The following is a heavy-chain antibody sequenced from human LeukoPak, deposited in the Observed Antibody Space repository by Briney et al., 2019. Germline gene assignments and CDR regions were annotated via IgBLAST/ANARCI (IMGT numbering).Heavy chain of an antibody. J-gene: IGHJ3*02. Sequence: GGSLKISCKASGYTFTSYAMNWVRQAPGQGLEWMGWINTNTGNPTYAQGSTGRFVFSLDTSVSTAYLQISSLKAEDTAVYYCARDSYYYDSSGYYYNAFDIWGQGTMVTVSS. CDR1: GYTFTSYA. V-gene: IGHV7-4-1*02. CDR3: ARDSYYYDSSGYYYNAFDI. D-gene: IGHD3-22*01. CDR2: INTNTGNP.